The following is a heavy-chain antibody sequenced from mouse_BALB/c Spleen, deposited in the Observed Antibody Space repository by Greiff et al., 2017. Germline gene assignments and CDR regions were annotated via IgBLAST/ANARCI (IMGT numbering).Heavy chain of an antibody. CDR2: ISSGGGST. Sequence: EVQLVESGGGLVKPGGSLKLSCAASGFAFSSYDMSWVRQTPEKRLEWVAYISSGGGSTYYPDTVKGRFTISRDNAKNTLYLQMSSLKSEDTAMYYCARRGNYDYFDYWGQGTTLTVSS. J-gene: IGHJ2*01. CDR3: ARRGNYDYFDY. D-gene: IGHD2-1*01. V-gene: IGHV5-12-1*01. CDR1: GFAFSSYD.